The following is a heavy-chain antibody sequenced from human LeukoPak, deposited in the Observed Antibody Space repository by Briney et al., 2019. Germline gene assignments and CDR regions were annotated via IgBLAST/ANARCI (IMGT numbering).Heavy chain of an antibody. J-gene: IGHJ4*02. Sequence: GGSLRLSCAASGFTFSNYGIHWVRQAPGKGLEWVAVISYDGNNKYYADSVKGRFNISRANSKNTLFLQMNSLRAEDTAVYYCAKGVDYCSGGSCPADYWGPGTLVTVSS. CDR3: AKGVDYCSGGSCPADY. CDR1: GFTFSNYG. V-gene: IGHV3-30*18. CDR2: ISYDGNNK. D-gene: IGHD2-15*01.